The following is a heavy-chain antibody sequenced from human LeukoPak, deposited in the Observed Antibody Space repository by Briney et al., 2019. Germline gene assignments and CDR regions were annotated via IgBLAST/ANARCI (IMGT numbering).Heavy chain of an antibody. V-gene: IGHV4-61*05. CDR3: ASMEPPYGSGSSPWFDP. Sequence: PSETLSLTCTVSGGSISSSSYYWSWIRQPPGKGLEWIGYIYYSGSTNYNPSLKSRVTISVDTSKNQFSLKLSSVTAADTAVYYCASMEPPYGSGSSPWFDPWGQGTLVTVSS. CDR2: IYYSGST. J-gene: IGHJ5*02. CDR1: GGSISSSSYY. D-gene: IGHD3-10*01.